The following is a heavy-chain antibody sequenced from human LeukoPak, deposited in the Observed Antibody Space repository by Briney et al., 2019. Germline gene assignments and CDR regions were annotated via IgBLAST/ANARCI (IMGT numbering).Heavy chain of an antibody. CDR1: GYTFTSYG. Sequence: ASVKVSCKASGYTFTSYGFIWVRQAPGQELEWMGWISTYYGNTNYAQKLQDRVTMTTDTSTSTAYMELTSLRSDDTAVYYCARVYSTNYYGSGDRPFLFDYWGQGTVVTVSS. D-gene: IGHD3-10*01. CDR3: ARVYSTNYYGSGDRPFLFDY. J-gene: IGHJ4*02. CDR2: ISTYYGNT. V-gene: IGHV1-18*01.